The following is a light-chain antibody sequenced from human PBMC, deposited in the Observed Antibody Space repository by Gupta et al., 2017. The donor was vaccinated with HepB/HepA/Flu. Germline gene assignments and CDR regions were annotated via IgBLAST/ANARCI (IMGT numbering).Light chain of an antibody. CDR2: LNSDGSH. Sequence: VVTQSPSASASLGASVKLTCTRDSGHGHRAVAWLQQQTDKGPRYLRKLNSDGSHNRGDGIPDRFSGASSGHARYLTISSLQSDEEGGDYCQTYGFDVRVFGGGNKMIVL. CDR1: SGHGHRA. V-gene: IGLV4-69*01. CDR3: QTYGFDVRV. J-gene: IGLJ2*01.